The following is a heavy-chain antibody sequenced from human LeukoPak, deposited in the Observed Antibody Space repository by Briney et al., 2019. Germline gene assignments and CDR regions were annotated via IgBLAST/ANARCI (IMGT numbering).Heavy chain of an antibody. J-gene: IGHJ4*02. D-gene: IGHD3-10*01. CDR3: AKDMRGVRGGGY. Sequence: PGGSLRLSCAASGFTFDDYAMHWVRQAPGKGLEWVSLISWDGGSTYYADSVKGRFTISRDNSKNSLYLQMNSLRAEDTAVYYCAKDMRGVRGGGYWGQGTLVTVSS. CDR1: GFTFDDYA. V-gene: IGHV3-43D*03. CDR2: ISWDGGST.